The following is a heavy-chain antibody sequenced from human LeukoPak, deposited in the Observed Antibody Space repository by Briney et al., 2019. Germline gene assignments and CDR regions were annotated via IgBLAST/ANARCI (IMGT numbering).Heavy chain of an antibody. CDR3: AIRVGMWRWPDNAFDI. CDR1: GGSFSGYY. V-gene: IGHV4-34*01. J-gene: IGHJ3*02. Sequence: PSETLSLTCAVYGGSFSGYYWSWIRQPPGKGLEWIGEINHSGSTNYNPSLKSRVTISVDTSKNQFSLKLSSVTAADTAVYYCAIRVGMWRWPDNAFDIWGQGTMVTVSS. CDR2: INHSGST. D-gene: IGHD2-21*01.